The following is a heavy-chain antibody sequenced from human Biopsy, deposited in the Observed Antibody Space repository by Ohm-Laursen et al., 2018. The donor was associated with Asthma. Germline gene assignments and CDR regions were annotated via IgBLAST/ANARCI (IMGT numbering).Heavy chain of an antibody. CDR1: GDSISSYY. D-gene: IGHD6-19*01. V-gene: IGHV4-59*12. Sequence: GTLSLTCTVSGDSISSYYWSWIRQPPGKGLEWIGEINYRGDTNYNPSLESRVSISVDTSTYHFSLRLNSVTAADTAVYYCVRGEEVAGTYFKDWDQGTLVTVSS. J-gene: IGHJ1*01. CDR2: INYRGDT. CDR3: VRGEEVAGTYFKD.